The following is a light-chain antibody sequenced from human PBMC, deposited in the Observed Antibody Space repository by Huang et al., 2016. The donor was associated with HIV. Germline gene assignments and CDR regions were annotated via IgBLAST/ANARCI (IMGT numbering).Light chain of an antibody. CDR3: MQALQTPIT. Sequence: DIVMTQSPLSLPVTPSEPASISCRSSQSLLHSNGYNYLDWYLQKPGQSPQLLIYLGSNRASGVPDRFSGSGSGTEFTLKISRVEAEDVGIYYCMQALQTPITFGQGTRLEIK. CDR2: LGS. V-gene: IGKV2-28*01. CDR1: QSLLHSNGYNY. J-gene: IGKJ5*01.